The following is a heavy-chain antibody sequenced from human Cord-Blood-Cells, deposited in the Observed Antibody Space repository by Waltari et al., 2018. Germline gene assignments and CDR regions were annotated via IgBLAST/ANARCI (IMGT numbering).Heavy chain of an antibody. Sequence: EVQLVESGGGLVQPGGSLKLSCAASGFTVSGSAMHGVRWASGKGLEWVGRIRSKANSYATAYAASVKGRFTISRDDSKNTAYLQMNSLKTEDTAVYYCTRQGPVVGATDYWGQGTLVTVSS. CDR2: IRSKANSYAT. D-gene: IGHD1-26*01. J-gene: IGHJ4*02. CDR3: TRQGPVVGATDY. CDR1: GFTVSGSA. V-gene: IGHV3-73*02.